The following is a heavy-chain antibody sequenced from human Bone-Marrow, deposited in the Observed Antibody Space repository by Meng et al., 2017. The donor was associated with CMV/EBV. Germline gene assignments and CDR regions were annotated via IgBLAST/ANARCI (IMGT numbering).Heavy chain of an antibody. CDR3: ARDAPVVTPDHDAFDM. J-gene: IGHJ3*02. D-gene: IGHD4-23*01. CDR1: GFTFNNYW. V-gene: IGHV3-74*01. Sequence: GESLKISCAASGFTFNNYWMHWVRQVPGNGLVWVSRISGDGSTRDDADSVKGRFTISRDNARSTLYLQMNNLRVDDTAAYYCARDAPVVTPDHDAFDMWGQGTMVTVSS. CDR2: ISGDGSTR.